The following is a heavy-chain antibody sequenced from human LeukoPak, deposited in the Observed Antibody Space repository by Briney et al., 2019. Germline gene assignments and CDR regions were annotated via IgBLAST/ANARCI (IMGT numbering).Heavy chain of an antibody. D-gene: IGHD2-21*02. CDR2: IRSEAYGGTT. V-gene: IGHV3-49*03. CDR3: TRGGEGRAYCGGDCYFDY. CDR1: GFTFGDYA. Sequence: PGRSLRLSCTASGFTFGDYAMSWFRQAPGKGLEWVGFIRSEAYGGTTEYAASVKGRFTISRDDSKSIAYLQMNSLKTEDTAVYYCTRGGEGRAYCGGDCYFDYWGQGTLVTVSS. J-gene: IGHJ4*02.